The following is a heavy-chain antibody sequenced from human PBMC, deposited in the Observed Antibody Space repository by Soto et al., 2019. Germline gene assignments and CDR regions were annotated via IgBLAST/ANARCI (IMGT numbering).Heavy chain of an antibody. J-gene: IGHJ6*02. CDR3: ARGSYYDILTGSRRNYYGMDV. CDR2: INAGNGNT. CDR1: GYTFTSYA. V-gene: IGHV1-3*01. Sequence: ASVKASCKASGYTFTSYAMHWVRQAPGQRLEWMGWINAGNGNTKYSQKFQGRVTITRDTSASTAYMELSSLRSEDTAVYYCARGSYYDILTGSRRNYYGMDVWGQGTTVTVSS. D-gene: IGHD3-9*01.